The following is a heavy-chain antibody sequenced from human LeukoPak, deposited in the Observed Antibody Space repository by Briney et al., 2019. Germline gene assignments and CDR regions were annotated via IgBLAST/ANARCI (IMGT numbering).Heavy chain of an antibody. D-gene: IGHD6-13*01. V-gene: IGHV4-59*01. CDR1: GGSISSYY. Sequence: SETLSLTCTVSGGSISSYYWSWIRQPPGKGLEWMGYIYYSGSTNYNPSLKSRVTISVDTSKNQFSLKLSSVTAADTAVYYCATGAGTRNYYYGMDVWGQGTTVTVSS. CDR2: IYYSGST. CDR3: ATGAGTRNYYYGMDV. J-gene: IGHJ6*02.